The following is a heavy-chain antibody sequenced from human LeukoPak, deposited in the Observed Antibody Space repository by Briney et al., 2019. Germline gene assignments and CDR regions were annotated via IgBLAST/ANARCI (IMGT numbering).Heavy chain of an antibody. CDR2: ISSGGDST. V-gene: IGHV3-23*01. D-gene: IGHD3-3*01. CDR1: GLTFSRYA. Sequence: SGGSLRLSCAASGLTFSRYAMSWVRQAPGKGLEWVSAISSGGDSTYYADSVKGRFTISRDNSKNTLYLQMNSLRAEDTAVYYCAKGPITIFEVPKFDSWGQGTLVTVSS. CDR3: AKGPITIFEVPKFDS. J-gene: IGHJ4*02.